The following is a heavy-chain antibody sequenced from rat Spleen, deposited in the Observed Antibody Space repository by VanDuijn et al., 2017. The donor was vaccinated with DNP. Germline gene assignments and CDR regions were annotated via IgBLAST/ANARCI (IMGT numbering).Heavy chain of an antibody. CDR1: GFTFSDYN. D-gene: IGHD1-11*01. V-gene: IGHV5-20*01. CDR2: ISSSGGSI. CDR3: TTDFERGY. Sequence: EVQLVESGGGLVQPGRSMKLSCAASGFTFSDYNMAWVRQAPKKGLEWVATISSSGGSIYYRDSVKGRFTISRDNAKSGLYLQMNSLKSEDTATYYCTTDFERGYWGQGVMVTVSS. J-gene: IGHJ2*01.